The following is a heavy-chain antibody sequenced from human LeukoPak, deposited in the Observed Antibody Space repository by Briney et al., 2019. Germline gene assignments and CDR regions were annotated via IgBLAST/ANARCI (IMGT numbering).Heavy chain of an antibody. D-gene: IGHD6-19*01. Sequence: GGSLRLSCAASGFTFSSYEMNWVRQAPGKGLEWISFISSSGSTIYYADSVKGRFTISRDNAKNSLYLQMNSLRAEDTAVYYCARDHSGWQPWGQGTLDTVSS. CDR2: ISSSGSTI. CDR1: GFTFSSYE. J-gene: IGHJ5*02. V-gene: IGHV3-48*03. CDR3: ARDHSGWQP.